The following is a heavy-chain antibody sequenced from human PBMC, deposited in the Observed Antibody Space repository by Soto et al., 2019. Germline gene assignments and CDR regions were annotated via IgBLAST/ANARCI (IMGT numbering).Heavy chain of an antibody. Sequence: GGSLRLSCAASGFTFSSYSMNWVRQAPGKGLEWVSSISSTSTYIHYADSVKGRFIISRDNAKNSVFLQMNSLRAEDTAVYYCATHPLDLWQSDQYFQHWGQGTLVTVSS. CDR2: ISSTSTYI. CDR3: ATHPLDLWQSDQYFQH. J-gene: IGHJ1*01. CDR1: GFTFSSYS. D-gene: IGHD6-19*01. V-gene: IGHV3-21*01.